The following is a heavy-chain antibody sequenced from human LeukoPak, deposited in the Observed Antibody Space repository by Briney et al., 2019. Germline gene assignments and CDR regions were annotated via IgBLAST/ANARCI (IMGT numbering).Heavy chain of an antibody. V-gene: IGHV4-34*01. J-gene: IGHJ5*02. CDR3: ASRIAVVAP. Sequence: PSETLSLTCAVYGGSFSGYYWSWIRQPPGQGLEWIGEINHSGSTNYNPSLKSRVTISVDTSKNQFSLKLSSVTAADTAVYYCASRIAVVAPWGQGTLVTVSS. CDR2: INHSGST. CDR1: GGSFSGYY. D-gene: IGHD6-19*01.